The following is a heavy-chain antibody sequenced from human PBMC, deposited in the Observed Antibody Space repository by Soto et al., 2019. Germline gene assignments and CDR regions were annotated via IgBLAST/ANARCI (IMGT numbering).Heavy chain of an antibody. J-gene: IGHJ4*02. V-gene: IGHV3-30-3*02. CDR2: ISYDGSNK. Sequence: AGGALRLSCASSGFTFSSYSMHWVRQAPGKGLEWVAVISYDGSNKYYADSVKGRFTISRDNSKNTLYLQMNSLRAEDTAVYYCAKTKPGIAAAGAFDYWGQGTLVTVSS. CDR1: GFTFSSYS. CDR3: AKTKPGIAAAGAFDY. D-gene: IGHD6-13*01.